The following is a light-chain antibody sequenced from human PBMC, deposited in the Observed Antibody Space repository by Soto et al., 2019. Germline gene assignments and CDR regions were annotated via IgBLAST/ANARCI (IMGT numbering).Light chain of an antibody. CDR2: DAS. V-gene: IGKV1-5*01. J-gene: IGKJ1*01. CDR3: QQYNSYRT. CDR1: QSISSW. Sequence: IQMAQAPSTLSASVRDRGTVPCRGSQSISSWLAWYQQKPGKAPKLLIYDASSLESGVPSRFSGSGSGTEFTLTISSLQPDDFATYYCQQYNSYRTFGQGTKVDNK.